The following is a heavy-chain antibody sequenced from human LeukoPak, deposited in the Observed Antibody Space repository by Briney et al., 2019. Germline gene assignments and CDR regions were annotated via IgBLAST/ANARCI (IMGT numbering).Heavy chain of an antibody. CDR3: ARGEKLRYFDWLLSAFDI. V-gene: IGHV1-69*13. CDR1: GGTFSSYA. CDR2: IIPIFGTA. Sequence: SVKVSCKASGGTFSSYAISWVRQAPGQGLEWMGGIIPIFGTANYAQKFQGRVTITADESTSTAYMELSSLRSEDTAMYYCARGEKLRYFDWLLSAFDIWGQGTMVTVSS. D-gene: IGHD3-9*01. J-gene: IGHJ3*02.